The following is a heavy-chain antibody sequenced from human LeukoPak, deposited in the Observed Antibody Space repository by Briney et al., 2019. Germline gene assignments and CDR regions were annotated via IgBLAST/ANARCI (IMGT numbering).Heavy chain of an antibody. CDR3: ARAAIYYYYMDV. CDR1: SYCFTSSV. CDR2: ISGYNGDR. Sequence: GAAVKVTFRASSYCFTSSVINWVRQAPAQGQALMGWISGYNGDRNYAQKLQDRVTMTTDTSTSTAYMELRGLTSDDTAVYYCARAAIYYYYMDVWGKGTTVTVSS. J-gene: IGHJ6*03. D-gene: IGHD2-21*01. V-gene: IGHV1-18*01.